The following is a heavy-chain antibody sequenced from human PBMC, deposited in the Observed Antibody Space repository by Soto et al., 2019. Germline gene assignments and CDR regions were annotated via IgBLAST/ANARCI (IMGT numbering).Heavy chain of an antibody. CDR3: SSGYGRSGYYENPLFDY. J-gene: IGHJ4*02. CDR2: LTGSSSNI. D-gene: IGHD3-22*01. Sequence: GGSLRLSCAASGFSFRNYAMSWVRQAPGKGLEWISTLTGSSSNIYYADSVKGRFAISRDNSRNTLYLQMSNLKTEDTGVYYCSSGYGRSGYYENPLFDYWGQGALVTVSS. CDR1: GFSFRNYA. V-gene: IGHV3-23*01.